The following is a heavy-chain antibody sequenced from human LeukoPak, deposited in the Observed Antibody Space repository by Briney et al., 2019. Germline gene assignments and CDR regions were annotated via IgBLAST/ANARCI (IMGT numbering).Heavy chain of an antibody. CDR2: IKRKTDGETT. CDR3: ASGDTTGYSGDAFNI. D-gene: IGHD3-22*01. Sequence: GGSLRLSCAASGFTFSNAWMSWVRQAPGKWLEWVGRIKRKTDGETTDYAAPVKGRFTVSRDDSKNTLYLQMDSLRAEDTAVYYCASGDTTGYSGDAFNIWGQGTMVTVSS. V-gene: IGHV3-15*01. CDR1: GFTFSNAW. J-gene: IGHJ3*02.